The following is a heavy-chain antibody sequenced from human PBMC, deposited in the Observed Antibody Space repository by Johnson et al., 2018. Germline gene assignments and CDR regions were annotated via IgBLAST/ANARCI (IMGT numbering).Heavy chain of an antibody. CDR1: GFTFSSYW. CDR3: AKAGGTMIVVSAFDI. V-gene: IGHV3-9*01. Sequence: VQLQESGGGLVQPGGSLRLSCAASGFTFSSYWMHWVRQAPGKGLEWVSGISWNSGRIGYADSVKGRFAISRDNAKNSLYLQMNSLRTEDTALYYCAKAGGTMIVVSAFDIWGQGTLVTVSS. CDR2: ISWNSGRI. D-gene: IGHD3-22*01. J-gene: IGHJ3*02.